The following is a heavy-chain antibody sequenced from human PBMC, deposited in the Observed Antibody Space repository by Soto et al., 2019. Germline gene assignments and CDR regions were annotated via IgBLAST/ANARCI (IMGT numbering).Heavy chain of an antibody. Sequence: PVGSLRLSCAASGFTFSSYSMNWVRQAPGKGLEWVSSISSSSSYIYYADSVKGRFTISRDNAKNSLYLQMNSLRAEDTALYYCAKDMFRDWNYVHPTNWFDPWGQGTLVTVSS. CDR2: ISSSSSYI. CDR3: AKDMFRDWNYVHPTNWFDP. V-gene: IGHV3-21*04. CDR1: GFTFSSYS. J-gene: IGHJ5*02. D-gene: IGHD1-7*01.